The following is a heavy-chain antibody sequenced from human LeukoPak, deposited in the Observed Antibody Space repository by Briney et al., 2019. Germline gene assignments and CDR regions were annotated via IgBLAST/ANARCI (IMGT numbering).Heavy chain of an antibody. J-gene: IGHJ6*03. CDR1: GGSISSGSYY. CDR2: IYTSGST. CDR3: ARSRVSPFYYYYYMDV. Sequence: SETLSLTCAVSGGSISSGSYYWSWIRQPAGKGLEWIGRIYTSGSTNYNPSLKSRVTISVDTSKNQFSLKLSSVTAADTAVYYCARSRVSPFYYYYYMDVWGKGTTVTVS. V-gene: IGHV4-61*02.